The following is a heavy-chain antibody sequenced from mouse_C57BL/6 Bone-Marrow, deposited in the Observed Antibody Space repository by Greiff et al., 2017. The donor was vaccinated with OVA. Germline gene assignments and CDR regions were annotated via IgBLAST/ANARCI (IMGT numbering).Heavy chain of an antibody. CDR2: IRSGGSYT. Sequence: EVKLVESGGDLVKPGGSLKLSCAASGFTFSSYGMSWVRQTPDKRLEWVATIRSGGSYTYYPDSVKGRFTISRDNAKNTLYLQMSSLKSEDTARYYCARRGTYYLDDWGQGTTLTVSS. V-gene: IGHV5-6*01. CDR3: ARRGTYYLDD. J-gene: IGHJ2*01. D-gene: IGHD3-3*01. CDR1: GFTFSSYG.